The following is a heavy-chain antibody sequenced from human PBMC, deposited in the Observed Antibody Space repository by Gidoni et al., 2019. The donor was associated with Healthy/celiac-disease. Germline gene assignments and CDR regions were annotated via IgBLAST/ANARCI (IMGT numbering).Heavy chain of an antibody. V-gene: IGHV1-69*04. Sequence: QVQLVQSGAEVKKPGSSVKVSCKASGGTFSSYAISWVRQAPGQGREWMGRIIPTLVIANYAQKCQGRVTITADKSTSTAYMELSSLRSEDTAVYYCARGVVVVAATTYYYYGMDVWGQGTTVTVSS. CDR3: ARGVVVVAATTYYYYGMDV. J-gene: IGHJ6*02. D-gene: IGHD2-15*01. CDR1: GGTFSSYA. CDR2: IIPTLVIA.